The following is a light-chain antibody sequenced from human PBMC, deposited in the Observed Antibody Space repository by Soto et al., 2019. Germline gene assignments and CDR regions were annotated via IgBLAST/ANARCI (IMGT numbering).Light chain of an antibody. Sequence: EIVLTQSPGTLSLSPGERATLSCRASQSVSNNYLAWYQQKPGQAPRLLIYGASNRATGIPDRFSGSGSGTDFTLTISRLEPEDFALYYCQHYNNWPQTFGQGTKVDIK. CDR2: GAS. J-gene: IGKJ1*01. CDR3: QHYNNWPQT. CDR1: QSVSNNY. V-gene: IGKV3-20*01.